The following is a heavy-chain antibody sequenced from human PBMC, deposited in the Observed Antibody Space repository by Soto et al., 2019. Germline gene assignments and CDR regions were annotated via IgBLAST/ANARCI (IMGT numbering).Heavy chain of an antibody. V-gene: IGHV4-59*01. D-gene: IGHD1-1*01. Sequence: QVQLQESGPGLVKPSETLSLTCTVSGGSISSYYWSWIRQPPGKGLEWIGYIYYSGSTNYNPSLKSRVTISVDTSKNQFSLKLSSVTAADTAAYYCARTGTNYYFDYWGQGTLVTVSS. CDR3: ARTGTNYYFDY. CDR1: GGSISSYY. CDR2: IYYSGST. J-gene: IGHJ4*02.